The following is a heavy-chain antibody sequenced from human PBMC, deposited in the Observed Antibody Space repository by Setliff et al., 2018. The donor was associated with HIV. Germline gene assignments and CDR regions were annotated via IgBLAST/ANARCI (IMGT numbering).Heavy chain of an antibody. J-gene: IGHJ5*02. V-gene: IGHV4-39*01. CDR2: IYYTGTT. CDR3: ARQTYYYDNSGHNWFDP. D-gene: IGHD3-22*01. Sequence: SETLSLTCTVSGGSISSRSNYWGWIRQPPGKGLEWIGTIYYTGTTYYNPSLQSQVTLSVDTSKNQFSLKLSSVTAADTAVYFCARQTYYYDNSGHNWFDPWGQGTLVTVSS. CDR1: GGSISSRSNY.